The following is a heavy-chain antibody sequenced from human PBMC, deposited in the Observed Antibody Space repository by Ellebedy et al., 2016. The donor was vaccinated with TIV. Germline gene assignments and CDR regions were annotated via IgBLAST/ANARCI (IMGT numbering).Heavy chain of an antibody. D-gene: IGHD1-26*01. V-gene: IGHV3-30*03. J-gene: IGHJ4*02. Sequence: GESLKISCAASGFTFSSYGMHWVRQAPGKGLEWVAVISYDGSNRYYADPVKGRFTISRDNSKNTLYLQMNSLRAEDTAVYYCARDGGGSFREFYFDYWGQGTLVTVSS. CDR1: GFTFSSYG. CDR3: ARDGGGSFREFYFDY. CDR2: ISYDGSNR.